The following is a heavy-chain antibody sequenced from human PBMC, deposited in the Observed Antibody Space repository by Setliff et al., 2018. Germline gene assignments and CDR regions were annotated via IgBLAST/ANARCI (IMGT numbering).Heavy chain of an antibody. J-gene: IGHJ5*02. D-gene: IGHD2-2*01. V-gene: IGHV4-61*02. CDR2: IYVNGGST. CDR3: ARAGYELGQYNWFDP. Sequence: SETLSLTCSVSGDSISSGIYHWSWIRQPAGKGLEWIGRIYVNGGSTTCSPSLKSRVTISVDTSKNQFSLNLSSVTAADTAVYYCARAGYELGQYNWFDPWGQGTLVTV. CDR1: GDSISSGIYH.